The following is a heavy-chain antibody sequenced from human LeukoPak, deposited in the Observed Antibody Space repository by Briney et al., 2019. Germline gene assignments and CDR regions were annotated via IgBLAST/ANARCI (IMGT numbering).Heavy chain of an antibody. D-gene: IGHD4-17*01. CDR2: IYYSGST. J-gene: IGHJ5*02. CDR3: ARVEYGDYGWFDP. CDR1: GGSVSSGSFY. V-gene: IGHV4-61*01. Sequence: SETLSLTCTVSGGSVSSGSFYWNWIRQPPGKGLEWIGYIYYSGSTSYNPSLKSRVTISVDTSKNQFSLKLSSVTAADTAAYYCARVEYGDYGWFDPWGQGTLVTVSS.